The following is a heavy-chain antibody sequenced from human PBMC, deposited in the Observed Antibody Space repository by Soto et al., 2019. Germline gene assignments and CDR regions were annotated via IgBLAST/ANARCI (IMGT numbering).Heavy chain of an antibody. D-gene: IGHD5-12*01. Sequence: SSETLSLTCDVYCGSFSRYYWNWIRQPPGKGLEWLGEINHSGSTNYNPSLESRVTISLDTSKTQFSLKLTSVTAADTAVYYCARGEGRLVGTWFDPWGQGTLVTVSS. V-gene: IGHV4-34*01. CDR1: CGSFSRYY. CDR3: ARGEGRLVGTWFDP. J-gene: IGHJ5*02. CDR2: INHSGST.